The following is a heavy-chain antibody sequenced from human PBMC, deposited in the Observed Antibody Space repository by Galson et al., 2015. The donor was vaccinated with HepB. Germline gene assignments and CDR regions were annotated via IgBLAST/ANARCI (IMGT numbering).Heavy chain of an antibody. V-gene: IGHV1-69*13. CDR2: IIPIFGTA. Sequence: SVKVSCKASGGTFSSYAISWVRQAPGQGLEWMGGIIPIFGTANYAQKFQGRVTITADESTSTAYMELSSLRSEDTAVYYCARDRPPGYCTNGVCAPFDYWGQGTLVTVSS. D-gene: IGHD2-8*01. CDR1: GGTFSSYA. J-gene: IGHJ4*02. CDR3: ARDRPPGYCTNGVCAPFDY.